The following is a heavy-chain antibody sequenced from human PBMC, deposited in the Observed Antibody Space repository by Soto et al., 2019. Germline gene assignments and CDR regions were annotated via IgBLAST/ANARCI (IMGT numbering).Heavy chain of an antibody. J-gene: IGHJ6*02. V-gene: IGHV3-66*01. D-gene: IGHD4-4*01. CDR2: IYSGGST. Sequence: FTVGGHCMRRISQAPGKGLEWVSVIYSGGSTYYADSVKGRFTISRDNSKNTLYLQMNGLRAEDTAVYYCAREATVYGMDVRGQRTTVTRSS. CDR3: AREATVYGMDV. CDR1: FTVGGHC.